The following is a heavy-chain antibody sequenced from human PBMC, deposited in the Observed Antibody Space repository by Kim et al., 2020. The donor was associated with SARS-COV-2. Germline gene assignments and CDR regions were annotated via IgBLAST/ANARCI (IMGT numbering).Heavy chain of an antibody. CDR2: ISSKAKSSAT. Sequence: GGSLRLSCAASGFTFSVYAMHWVRQASGKGLEWVGSISSKAKSSATSYAASVKGRFTISRDDSKNTAYLQMNTRKTEDTAVYYCTRVPSYSSSWWYAFDIWGQGTTVTLSS. J-gene: IGHJ3*02. CDR3: TRVPSYSSSWWYAFDI. V-gene: IGHV3-73*01. D-gene: IGHD6-13*01. CDR1: GFTFSVYA.